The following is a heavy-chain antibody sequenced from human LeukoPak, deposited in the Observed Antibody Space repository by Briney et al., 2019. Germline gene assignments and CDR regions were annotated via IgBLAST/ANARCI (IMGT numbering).Heavy chain of an antibody. V-gene: IGHV3-7*01. J-gene: IGHJ4*02. CDR2: IKPDGGEK. CDR1: GFTFSSYM. Sequence: PGGSLGLSCAASGFTFSSYMMTWVRQAPGKGLEWVANIKPDGGEKFYVDSVRGRFTISRDNAKNSLYLQMNSLRAEDTAVYYCARDGSGSYYYWGQGTLVTVSS. D-gene: IGHD1-26*01. CDR3: ARDGSGSYYY.